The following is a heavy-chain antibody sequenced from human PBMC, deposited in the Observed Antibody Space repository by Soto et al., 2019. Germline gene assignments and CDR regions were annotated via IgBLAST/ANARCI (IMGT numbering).Heavy chain of an antibody. Sequence: EVQLVESGGGLVQPGGSLRLSCAASGLTVSSNYMSWVRQAPGKGLEWVSVIYSGGSTYYADSVKGRFTISRDNSKNTLYLQMNSLRAEDTAVYYCARADYTPYYFDYWGQGTLVTVSS. V-gene: IGHV3-66*01. J-gene: IGHJ4*02. CDR2: IYSGGST. CDR3: ARADYTPYYFDY. D-gene: IGHD2-2*02. CDR1: GLTVSSNY.